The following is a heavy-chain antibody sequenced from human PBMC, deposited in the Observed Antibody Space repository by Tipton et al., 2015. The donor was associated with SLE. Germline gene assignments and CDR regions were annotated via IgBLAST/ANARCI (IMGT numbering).Heavy chain of an antibody. V-gene: IGHV4-59*11. CDR2: IYFSGFT. D-gene: IGHD2-2*01. CDR1: GVSISSQY. Sequence: LRLSCTVSGVSISSQYWTWIRQPPGKGLEWIGYIYFSGFTTYNPSLKSRVTMSVDTSKNQFSLKVTSVTAADTAVYYCVVCSPSSCSYFDYWGQGRLVTVSS. J-gene: IGHJ4*02. CDR3: VVCSPSSCSYFDY.